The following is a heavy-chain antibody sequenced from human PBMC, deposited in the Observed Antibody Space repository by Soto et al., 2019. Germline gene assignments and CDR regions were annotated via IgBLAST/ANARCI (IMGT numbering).Heavy chain of an antibody. CDR2: IYYSGST. J-gene: IGHJ4*02. CDR3: ARAALRYCSGGSCSSFDF. Sequence: QVQLQESGPGLVKPSQTLPLTCTVSGGFISSGGYYWSWIRQHPGKGLEWIGYIYYSGSTYYNPSLKSRVTISIDTSENQFSLKLSSVTAVDTAVYYCARAALRYCSGGSCSSFDFWGQGTLVTVSS. D-gene: IGHD2-15*01. V-gene: IGHV4-31*03. CDR1: GGFISSGGYY.